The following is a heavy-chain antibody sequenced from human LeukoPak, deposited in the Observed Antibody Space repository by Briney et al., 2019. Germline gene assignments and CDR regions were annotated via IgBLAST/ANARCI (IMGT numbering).Heavy chain of an antibody. CDR2: GRIYNSEST. V-gene: IGHV4-61*02. CDR3: ARDGPGNPPHSSGLWD. Sequence: PSETLSLTCTVSGGSIGSGLYYWNWLRQPAGKGLEWIGRIGRIYNSESTNYNPSLKSRVTISVHTSKNQFSLKLSSVTAADTAVYYCARDGPGNPPHSSGLWDWGQGTLVTVSS. D-gene: IGHD3-22*01. J-gene: IGHJ4*02. CDR1: GGSIGSGLYY.